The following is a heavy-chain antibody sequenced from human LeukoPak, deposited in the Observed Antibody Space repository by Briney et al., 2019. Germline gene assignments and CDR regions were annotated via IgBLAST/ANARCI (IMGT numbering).Heavy chain of an antibody. J-gene: IGHJ4*02. CDR3: ASFSGPRGYSYGDYFDY. CDR2: ISSSSSYI. V-gene: IGHV3-21*01. D-gene: IGHD5-18*01. Sequence: RTGGSLRLSCAASGFTFSSYSMNWVRQAPGKGLEWVSSISSSSSYIYYADSVKGRFTISRDNAKNSLYLQMNSLRAEDTAVYYCASFSGPRGYSYGDYFDYWGQGTLVTVSS. CDR1: GFTFSSYS.